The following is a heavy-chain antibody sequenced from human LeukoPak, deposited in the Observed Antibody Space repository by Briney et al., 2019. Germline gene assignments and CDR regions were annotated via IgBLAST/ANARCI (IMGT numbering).Heavy chain of an antibody. CDR3: ANFDGSSQAFHL. CDR2: VLYDGSKK. D-gene: IGHD6-13*01. J-gene: IGHJ3*01. Sequence: GGSLRLSCAASGFTFSNFGMHWVRQAPGKGLEWVAAVLYDGSKKFYSDSVKGRFSIYRDNSNYTLFVQMHSLRPDDTAVYYCANFDGSSQAFHLWGQGTMVTVSS. CDR1: GFTFSNFG. V-gene: IGHV3-30*18.